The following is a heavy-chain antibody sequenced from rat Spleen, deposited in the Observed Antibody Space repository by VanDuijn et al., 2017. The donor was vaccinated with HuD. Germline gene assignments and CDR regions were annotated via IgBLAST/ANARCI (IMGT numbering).Heavy chain of an antibody. CDR1: GFSLTSYT. CDR2: ISSGGNT. Sequence: QVQLKESGPGLVQPSQTLSLTCTVSGFSLTSYTVSWVRQPPGKGLEWIAAISSGGNTYYNSALKSRLSINRDISRSQVFLKMNSLQTEDTAMYFCARGWERFAYWGQGSLVTVSS. V-gene: IGHV2-6*01. D-gene: IGHD5-1*01. CDR3: ARGWERFAY. J-gene: IGHJ3*01.